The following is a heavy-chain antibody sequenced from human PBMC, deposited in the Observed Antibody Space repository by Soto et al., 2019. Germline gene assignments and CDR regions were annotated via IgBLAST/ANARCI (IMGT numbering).Heavy chain of an antibody. CDR3: ARHLTYCSAGSCYSDFPYYGMDV. V-gene: IGHV4-39*01. CDR2: IFYSGST. Sequence: QLQLQESGPGLVKPSETLSLTCTVSGGSISSSSYYWGWIRQPPGKGLEWIGSIFYSGSTYYNPXXKXRXXIAVDTSKNXFXLXLXXVTAADTAVYYCARHLTYCSAGSCYSDFPYYGMDVWGQGTTVTVSS. D-gene: IGHD2-15*01. J-gene: IGHJ6*02. CDR1: GGSISSSSYY.